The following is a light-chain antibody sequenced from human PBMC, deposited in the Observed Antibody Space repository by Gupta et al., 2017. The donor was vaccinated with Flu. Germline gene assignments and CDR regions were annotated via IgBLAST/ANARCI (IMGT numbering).Light chain of an antibody. CDR3: ASYTIGNARL. J-gene: IGLJ3*02. V-gene: IGLV2-14*03. CDR1: ALRYFSY. CDR2: EVS. Sequence: QSPLTQPASVSASPGQSITISCTGSALRYFSYVSCYQQHPGKVPKLLIKEVSNRPSGISDRFSGSKADRTAFLTIAGVQAEDDAHYYCASYTIGNARLFGGGTDLTV.